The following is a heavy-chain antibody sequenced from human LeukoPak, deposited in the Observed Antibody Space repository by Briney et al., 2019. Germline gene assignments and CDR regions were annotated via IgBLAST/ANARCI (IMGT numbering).Heavy chain of an antibody. D-gene: IGHD3-16*01. J-gene: IGHJ4*02. CDR1: GFTFSDYD. CDR3: GRAFPPLRTSSAGDL. CDR2: ISYLSSHV. V-gene: IGHV3-21*01. Sequence: GGSLRLFCWASGFTFSDYDMIWVRQAPGKGLEWVSSISYLSSHVYYGDSVKGRFSISRDNAKNSLYLQMNSLGAEDTAIYYCGRAFPPLRTSSAGDLWGQGILVTVSS.